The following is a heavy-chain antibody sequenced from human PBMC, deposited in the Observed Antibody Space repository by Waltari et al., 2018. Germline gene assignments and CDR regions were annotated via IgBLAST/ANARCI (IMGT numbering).Heavy chain of an antibody. CDR2: INHSGST. D-gene: IGHD5-18*01. CDR3: AREARGYSYSYYFDY. CDR1: GGSFSGYY. J-gene: IGHJ4*02. Sequence: QVQLQQWGAGLLKPSETLSLTCAVYGGSFSGYYWSWIRQPPGKGLERIGEINHSGSTNCNPSLKRRVTRSVDTSKNQFSLKLSSVTAADTAVYYCAREARGYSYSYYFDYWGQGTLVTVSS. V-gene: IGHV4-34*01.